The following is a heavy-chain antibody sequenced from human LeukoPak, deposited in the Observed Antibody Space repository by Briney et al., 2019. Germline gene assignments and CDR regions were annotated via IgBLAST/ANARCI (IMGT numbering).Heavy chain of an antibody. CDR3: TKYDDAFDI. CDR1: GDSISSGSFY. J-gene: IGHJ3*02. Sequence: SETLSLTCTVSGDSISSGSFYWGWIRQPPGKGLEWIGSIYYSGSTYYNPSLKSRVTISVDTSKNQFSLKLSSVTAADTAVYYCTKYDDAFDIWGQGTMVTVSS. D-gene: IGHD3-3*01. V-gene: IGHV4-39*01. CDR2: IYYSGST.